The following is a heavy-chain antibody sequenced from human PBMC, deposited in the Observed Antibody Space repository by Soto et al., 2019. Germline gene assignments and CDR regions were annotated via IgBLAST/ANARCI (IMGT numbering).Heavy chain of an antibody. CDR1: GFTFSGYS. CDR3: ARATRGGYKEGFDY. CDR2: ISTNSDYI. J-gene: IGHJ4*02. V-gene: IGHV3-21*01. Sequence: EVQLVESGGGLVKPGESLRLSCAESGFTFSGYSMNWVLQAPGKGLEWVSSISTNSDYIYYADSVKGRFTISRDNAKNSLFLQMTGLRVEDAAVYYCARATRGGYKEGFDYWGQGTLVTVSS. D-gene: IGHD5-12*01.